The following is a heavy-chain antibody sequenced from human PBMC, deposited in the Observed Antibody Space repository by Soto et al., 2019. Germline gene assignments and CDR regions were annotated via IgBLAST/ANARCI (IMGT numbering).Heavy chain of an antibody. D-gene: IGHD1-26*01. V-gene: IGHV3-30*18. Sequence: GGSLRLSCAASGFTFSSYGMHWVRQAPGKGLEWVAVISYDGSNKYYADSVKGRFTISRDNSKNTLYLQMNSLRAEDTAVYYCAKTRYTYYYYGMDVWGQGTTVTVSS. J-gene: IGHJ6*02. CDR3: AKTRYTYYYYGMDV. CDR2: ISYDGSNK. CDR1: GFTFSSYG.